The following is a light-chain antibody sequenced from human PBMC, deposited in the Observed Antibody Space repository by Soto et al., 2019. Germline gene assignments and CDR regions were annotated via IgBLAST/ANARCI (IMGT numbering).Light chain of an antibody. J-gene: IGKJ1*01. CDR2: KVS. V-gene: IGKV2-30*01. Sequence: DVVMTQSPLSLPVTLGQPASISCRSSRSLLYSDGNTYLNWFQQRPGQPPRRLIYKVSNRDSGVPDRFSGSGSHTDFTLKISRVEAEEVGVYYCMQCVYWPPGRAFGQGTKVEIK. CDR3: MQCVYWPPGRA. CDR1: RSLLYSDGNTY.